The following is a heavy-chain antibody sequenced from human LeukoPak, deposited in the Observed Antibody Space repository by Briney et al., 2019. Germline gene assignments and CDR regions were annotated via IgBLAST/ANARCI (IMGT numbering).Heavy chain of an antibody. CDR1: GYTFTGYY. V-gene: IGHV1-2*06. Sequence: ASVKVSCKASGYTFTGYYMHWVRQAPGQGLEWMGRINPNSGGTNYAQKFQGRVTMTRDTSISTAYMEVTRLRSDDTAVYYCARDYCSGGSCYSTYQYWGQGTLVTVSS. J-gene: IGHJ1*01. CDR3: ARDYCSGGSCYSTYQY. CDR2: INPNSGGT. D-gene: IGHD2-15*01.